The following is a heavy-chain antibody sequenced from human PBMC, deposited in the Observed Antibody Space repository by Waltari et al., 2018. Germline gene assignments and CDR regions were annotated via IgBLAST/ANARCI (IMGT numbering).Heavy chain of an antibody. CDR3: AIETPSAYFDY. J-gene: IGHJ4*02. V-gene: IGHV1-69*12. Sequence: QVQLVQSGAAVKKPGSSVQVSCTASGGTFSSYAISWVPQAPGPGLEWMGGIIPIVGTANYAQKFQGRVTITADESTSTADMELSSLRSEDTAVYYCAIETPSAYFDYWGQGTLVTVSS. CDR1: GGTFSSYA. CDR2: IIPIVGTA.